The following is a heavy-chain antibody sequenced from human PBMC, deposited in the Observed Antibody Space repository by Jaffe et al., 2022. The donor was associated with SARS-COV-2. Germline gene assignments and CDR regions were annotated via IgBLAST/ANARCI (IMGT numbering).Heavy chain of an antibody. CDR1: GDSVSSNDVT. V-gene: IGHV6-1*01. Sequence: QVQLQQSGPGLVKPSQTLSVTCAISGDSVSSNDVTWDWIRQSPSRGLEWLGRIYYRSRWYIDYAQSVKSRITINPDTSKNHLSLQLISVTPEDTAVYYCARTYSHGMGVWGQGTTVTVSS. CDR2: IYYRSRWYI. J-gene: IGHJ6*02. CDR3: ARTYSHGMGV.